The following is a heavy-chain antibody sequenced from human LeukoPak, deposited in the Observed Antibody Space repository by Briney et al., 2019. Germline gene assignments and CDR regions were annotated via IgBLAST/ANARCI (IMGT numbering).Heavy chain of an antibody. CDR1: GFTFSSYA. J-gene: IGHJ4*02. V-gene: IGHV3-23*01. D-gene: IGHD3-10*01. CDR3: ARDVYGSYYFDY. Sequence: GGSLRLSCAASGFTFSSYAMSWVRQAPGKGLEWVSAISGSGGSTYYADSVKGRFTISRDNSKNTLYLQMNSLRAEDTAVYYCARDVYGSYYFDYWGQGTLVTVSS. CDR2: ISGSGGST.